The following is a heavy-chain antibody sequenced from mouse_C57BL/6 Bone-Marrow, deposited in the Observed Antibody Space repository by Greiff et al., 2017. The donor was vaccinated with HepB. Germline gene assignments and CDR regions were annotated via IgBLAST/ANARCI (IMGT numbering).Heavy chain of an antibody. CDR1: GYTFTSYG. J-gene: IGHJ4*01. Sequence: VKLQESGAELARPGASVKLSCKASGYTFTSYGISWVKQRTGQGLEWIGEIYPRSGNTYYNEKFKGKATLTADKSSSTAYMELRSLTSEDSAVYFCARFYYGSSYDYYAMDYWGQGTSVTVSS. V-gene: IGHV1-81*01. CDR3: ARFYYGSSYDYYAMDY. CDR2: IYPRSGNT. D-gene: IGHD1-1*01.